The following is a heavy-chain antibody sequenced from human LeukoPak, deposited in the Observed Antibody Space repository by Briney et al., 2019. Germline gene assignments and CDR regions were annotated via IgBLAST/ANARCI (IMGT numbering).Heavy chain of an antibody. D-gene: IGHD2-2*01. J-gene: IGHJ3*02. CDR2: INHSGST. CDR3: ARHGIVVVPAAIEIVATIYRAFDI. V-gene: IGHV4-34*01. CDR1: GGSFSGYY. Sequence: PSETLSLTCAVYGGSFSGYYWSWIRQPPGKGLEWIGEINHSGSTNYNPSLKSRVTISVDTSKNQFSLKLSSVTAADTAVYYCARHGIVVVPAAIEIVATIYRAFDIWGQGTMVTVSS.